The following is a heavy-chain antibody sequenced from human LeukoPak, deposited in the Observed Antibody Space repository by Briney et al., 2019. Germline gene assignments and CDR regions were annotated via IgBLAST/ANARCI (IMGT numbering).Heavy chain of an antibody. CDR2: ISGDGGST. Sequence: GGSLRLSCAASGFTFDDYAMHWVRQAPGKGLEWVSLISGDGGSTYYADSVKGRFTISRDNSKNSLYLQMNSLRTEDTALYYCAKVGCSGGSSYPYDAFDIWGQGTMVTVSS. V-gene: IGHV3-43*02. D-gene: IGHD2-15*01. CDR3: AKVGCSGGSSYPYDAFDI. J-gene: IGHJ3*02. CDR1: GFTFDDYA.